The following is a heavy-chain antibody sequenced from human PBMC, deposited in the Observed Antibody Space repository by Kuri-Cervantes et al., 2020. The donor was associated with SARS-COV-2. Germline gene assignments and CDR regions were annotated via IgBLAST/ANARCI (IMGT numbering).Heavy chain of an antibody. Sequence: ETLSLTCAASGFTFSNAWMSWVRQAPGKGLEWVGRIKSKTDGGTTDYAAPVKGRFTISRDDSKNTLYLQMNSLKTEDTAVYYCTHPPSRVGATKEGIYYYYYTDVWGKGTTVTVSS. CDR2: IKSKTDGGTT. CDR3: THPPSRVGATKEGIYYYYYTDV. D-gene: IGHD1-26*01. CDR1: GFTFSNAW. V-gene: IGHV3-15*01. J-gene: IGHJ6*03.